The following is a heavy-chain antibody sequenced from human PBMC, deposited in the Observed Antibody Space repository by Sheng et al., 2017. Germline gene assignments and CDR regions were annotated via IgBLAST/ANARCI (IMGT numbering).Heavy chain of an antibody. CDR1: GGSFSGYY. V-gene: IGHV4-34*01. CDR3: ARGHDRYYYYGMDV. Sequence: QVQLQQWGAGLLKPSETLSLTCAVYGGSFSGYYWSWIRQPPREGAGVDWGKVNHSGSTNYNPSLKSRVTISVDTSKNQFSLKLSSVTAADTAVYYCARGHDRYYYYGMDVWGRRDRRSPSP. J-gene: IGHJ6*02. D-gene: IGHD3-3*01. CDR2: VNHSGST.